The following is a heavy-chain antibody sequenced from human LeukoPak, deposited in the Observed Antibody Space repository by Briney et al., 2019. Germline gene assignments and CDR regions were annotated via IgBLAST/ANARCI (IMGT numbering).Heavy chain of an antibody. J-gene: IGHJ4*02. CDR1: GYTFTSYG. Sequence: GASVELSCTASGYTFTSYGVSWVRQAPGQGLEWMGWISAYNGNRNYALKLQGRVTMATDTSTSTAYMELRSLRADDTAVYYCATSYWNYRFWGQGTLVTVSS. D-gene: IGHD1-7*01. V-gene: IGHV1-18*01. CDR3: ATSYWNYRF. CDR2: ISAYNGNR.